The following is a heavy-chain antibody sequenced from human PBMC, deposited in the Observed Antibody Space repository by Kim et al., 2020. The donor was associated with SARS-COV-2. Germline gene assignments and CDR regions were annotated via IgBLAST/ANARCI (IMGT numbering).Heavy chain of an antibody. J-gene: IGHJ5*02. CDR3: AGANWFDP. V-gene: IGHV3-30*03. Sequence: GGSLRLSCAASGFTFSSYGMHWVRQAPGKGLEWVAVISYDGSNKYYADSVKGRFTISRDNSKNTLYLQMNSLRAEDTAVYYCAGANWFDPWGQGTLVTVSS. CDR2: ISYDGSNK. CDR1: GFTFSSYG.